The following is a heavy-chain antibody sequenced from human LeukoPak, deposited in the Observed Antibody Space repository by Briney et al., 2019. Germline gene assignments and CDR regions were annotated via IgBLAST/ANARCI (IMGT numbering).Heavy chain of an antibody. CDR1: GGSFSGYY. D-gene: IGHD3-10*01. Sequence: SETLSLTCAVYGGSFSGYYWSWIRQPPGKGLEWIGEINHSGSTNYNPSLKSRVTISVDTSKNQFSLKLSSVNAADTAVYYCTRQPKSCTPGVFVTGKACWFDSWGQGTLVTVSS. CDR2: INHSGST. V-gene: IGHV4-34*01. CDR3: TRQPKSCTPGVFVTGKACWFDS. J-gene: IGHJ5*01.